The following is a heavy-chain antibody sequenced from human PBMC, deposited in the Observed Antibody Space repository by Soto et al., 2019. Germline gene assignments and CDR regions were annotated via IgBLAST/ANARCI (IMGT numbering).Heavy chain of an antibody. V-gene: IGHV1-69*12. J-gene: IGHJ6*02. D-gene: IGHD5-18*01. Sequence: QVQLVQSGAEVKKPGSSVKVSCKSSGGTFSSYAISWVRQAPGHGREWMGGIIPIFGTANYAQKFQGRVTITADESTSTAYMELSSLRSEDTAVYYCATQGLPTYCDYGMDVWGQGTTVTVSS. CDR2: IIPIFGTA. CDR1: GGTFSSYA. CDR3: ATQGLPTYCDYGMDV.